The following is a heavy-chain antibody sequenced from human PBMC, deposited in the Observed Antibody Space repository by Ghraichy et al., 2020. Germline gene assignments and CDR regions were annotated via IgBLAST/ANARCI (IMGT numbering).Heavy chain of an antibody. V-gene: IGHV1-46*03. Sequence: ASVKVSCKASGYTFTNYYMHWVRQAPGQGLEWMGIINPSGGTTTYAQKFQGRVTMTSDTSTSTVYVELSSLRSEDTAVYYCAVVGSGWYLGFDYWGQGTLVTVSS. D-gene: IGHD6-19*01. CDR3: AVVGSGWYLGFDY. J-gene: IGHJ4*02. CDR2: INPSGGTT. CDR1: GYTFTNYY.